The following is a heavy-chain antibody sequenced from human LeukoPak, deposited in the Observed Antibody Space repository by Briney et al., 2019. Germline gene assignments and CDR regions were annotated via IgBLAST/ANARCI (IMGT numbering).Heavy chain of an antibody. CDR3: AKDHRRITIFGVATWGAFDI. V-gene: IGHV3-23*01. CDR1: GFTFSSYA. Sequence: GGSLRLSCAASGFTFSSYAMSWVRQAPGKGLEWVSAISGSGGSTYCADSVKGRFTISRDNSKNTLYLQMNSLRAEDTAVYYCAKDHRRITIFGVATWGAFDIWGQGTMVTVSS. J-gene: IGHJ3*02. D-gene: IGHD3-3*01. CDR2: ISGSGGST.